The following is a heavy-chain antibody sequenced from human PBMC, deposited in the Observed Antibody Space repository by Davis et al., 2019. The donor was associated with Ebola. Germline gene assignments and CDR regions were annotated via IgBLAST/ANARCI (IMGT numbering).Heavy chain of an antibody. V-gene: IGHV3-30*04. D-gene: IGHD2-21*01. Sequence: GESLKISCAASGFTFRNYAMHWVRQAPGKGLEWVAVVSHSEREKFYADSVKGRFTISRDDSKSSVYLQMNSLKTDDTAVYYCARGQGGAYSANDFWGQGVLVTVSS. J-gene: IGHJ4*02. CDR2: VSHSEREK. CDR3: ARGQGGAYSANDF. CDR1: GFTFRNYA.